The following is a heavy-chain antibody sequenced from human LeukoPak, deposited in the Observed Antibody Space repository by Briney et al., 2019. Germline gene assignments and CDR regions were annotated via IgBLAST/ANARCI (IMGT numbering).Heavy chain of an antibody. J-gene: IGHJ4*02. Sequence: PGGSLRLSCAASGFTFSSFAMTWVRQAPGKGLEWASGVSGDGGTTYFADSVKGRFTISRDNSKNALYLQMYSLRAEDTAVYYCARGVGGRDGSGYHAPWYFDYWGQGTLVTVSS. CDR3: ARGVGGRDGSGYHAPWYFDY. CDR2: VSGDGGTT. CDR1: GFTFSSFA. D-gene: IGHD3-22*01. V-gene: IGHV3-23*01.